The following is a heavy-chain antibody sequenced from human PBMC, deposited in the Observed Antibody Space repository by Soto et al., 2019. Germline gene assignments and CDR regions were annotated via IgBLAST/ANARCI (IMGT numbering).Heavy chain of an antibody. CDR1: GFTFSSYA. D-gene: IGHD3-10*01. CDR3: ERSGSHSYLQH. CDR2: ISSSGGNT. V-gene: IGHV3-23*01. Sequence: PGGSLRLSCGASGFTFSSYAMNWVRQAPRKGLEWVSAISSSGGNTYYADSVKGRFTISRDNSNNTLSLQMNSLRDEDTAVYYCERSGSHSYLQHSGLGTIVTVYS. J-gene: IGHJ1*01.